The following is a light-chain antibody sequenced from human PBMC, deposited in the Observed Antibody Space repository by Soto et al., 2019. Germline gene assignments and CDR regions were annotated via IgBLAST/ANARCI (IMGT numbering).Light chain of an antibody. CDR2: DVS. CDR1: SSDVGAYNY. CDR3: NSYTSSGTVVV. J-gene: IGLJ2*01. V-gene: IGLV2-14*03. Sequence: QSALTQPASVSGSPGQSITISCTGSSSDVGAYNYVSWYQQHPRKAPKLIIYDVSHRPSGVSNRFSASKSGNTASLTISGLQAEDEADYYCNSYTSSGTVVVLGGGTKVTVL.